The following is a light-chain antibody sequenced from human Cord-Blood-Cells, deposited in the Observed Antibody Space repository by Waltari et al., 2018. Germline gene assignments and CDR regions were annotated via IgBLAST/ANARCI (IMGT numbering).Light chain of an antibody. J-gene: IGKJ1*01. Sequence: AIRMTQSPSSLSASTGDRVTITCRASLGISSYLAWYQQKPGKAPKLLIYAASTLQSGVPSRFSGSGSGTDFTLTISCLQSEDFATYYCQQYYSYLRTFGQGTKVEIK. CDR1: LGISSY. V-gene: IGKV1-8*01. CDR2: AAS. CDR3: QQYYSYLRT.